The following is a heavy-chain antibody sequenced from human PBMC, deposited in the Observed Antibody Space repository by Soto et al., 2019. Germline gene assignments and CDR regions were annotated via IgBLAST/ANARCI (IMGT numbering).Heavy chain of an antibody. D-gene: IGHD3-10*01. V-gene: IGHV3-73*01. CDR1: GFAFSGSA. CDR3: TIMALGRESSKLSANDY. Sequence: PGGSLRLSCAASGFAFSGSAMHWFRQASGKGLEWVGRIRSKANSYATAYAASVKGRFTISRDDSKNTAYLQMNSLKTEDTAVYYCTIMALGRESSKLSANDYWGQGTLVTVSS. CDR2: IRSKANSYAT. J-gene: IGHJ4*02.